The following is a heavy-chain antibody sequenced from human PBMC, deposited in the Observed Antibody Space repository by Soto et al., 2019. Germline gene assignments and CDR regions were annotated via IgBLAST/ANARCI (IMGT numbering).Heavy chain of an antibody. D-gene: IGHD6-19*01. Sequence: GGSLRLSCAASGFTFSSYSMNWVRQAPGKGLEWVSSISSSSSYIYYADSVKGRFTISRDNAKNSLYLQMNSLRAEDTAVYYCARDPSQWLDEYNWFDPWGQGTLVTVSS. CDR3: ARDPSQWLDEYNWFDP. CDR1: GFTFSSYS. CDR2: ISSSSSYI. J-gene: IGHJ5*02. V-gene: IGHV3-21*01.